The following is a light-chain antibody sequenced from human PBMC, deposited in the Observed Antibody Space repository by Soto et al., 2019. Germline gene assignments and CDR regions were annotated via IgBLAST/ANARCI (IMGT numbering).Light chain of an antibody. CDR3: SSYTTNSTWV. V-gene: IGLV2-14*01. CDR1: SSDVGGYNS. J-gene: IGLJ3*02. CDR2: EVS. Sequence: QSALTQPASVSGSPGQSITISCTGTSSDVGGYNSVSWYQQHPGKAPKLMIYEVSTRPSGVSNRFSGSKSGNTASLTIAGLQAEDDADYYCSSYTTNSTWVFGGGTKLTVL.